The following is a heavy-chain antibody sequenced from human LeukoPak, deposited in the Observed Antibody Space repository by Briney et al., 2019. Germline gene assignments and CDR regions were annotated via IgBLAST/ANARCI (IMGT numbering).Heavy chain of an antibody. V-gene: IGHV3-7*01. CDR2: IKQDGSEK. CDR3: ARVYSSHIYYYYYMDV. D-gene: IGHD6-13*01. CDR1: GFTFSSYA. Sequence: GGSLRLSCAASGFTFSSYAMSWVRQAPGKGLEWVANIKQDGSEKYYVDSVKGRFTISRDNAKNSLYLQTNSLRAEDTAVYYCARVYSSHIYYYYYMDVWGKGTTVTVSS. J-gene: IGHJ6*03.